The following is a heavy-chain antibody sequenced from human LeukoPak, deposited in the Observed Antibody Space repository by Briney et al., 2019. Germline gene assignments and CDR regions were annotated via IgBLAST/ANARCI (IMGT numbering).Heavy chain of an antibody. CDR2: IYSGGTT. V-gene: IGHV3-66*02. D-gene: IGHD3-9*01. CDR1: GFTVSRNH. J-gene: IGHJ3*02. Sequence: GGSLRLSCAAFGFTVSRNHMTWVRQAPGKGLEWVSVIYSGGTTYYADSVKGRFTISRDSSQNTLYLQMNNLRAEDTAVYYCARGYFDSNTYFHAFDIWGHETMVTVSS. CDR3: ARGYFDSNTYFHAFDI.